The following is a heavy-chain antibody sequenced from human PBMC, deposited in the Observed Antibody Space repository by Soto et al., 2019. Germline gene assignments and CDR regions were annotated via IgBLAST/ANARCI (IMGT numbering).Heavy chain of an antibody. Sequence: VSCKASGGTFSSYAISWVRQAPGQGLEGMGGIIPIFGTANYAQKFQGRVTITTDESTSTAYMELSSLRSEDTAVYYCARSYSLRCRAAAGRAHWFDPWGQGTLVTVSS. J-gene: IGHJ5*02. CDR3: ARSYSLRCRAAAGRAHWFDP. CDR2: IIPIFGTA. D-gene: IGHD6-13*01. V-gene: IGHV1-69*05. CDR1: GGTFSSYA.